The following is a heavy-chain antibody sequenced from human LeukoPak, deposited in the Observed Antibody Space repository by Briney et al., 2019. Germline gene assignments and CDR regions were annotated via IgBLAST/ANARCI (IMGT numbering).Heavy chain of an antibody. CDR3: ARLSGSGSYISDFDY. J-gene: IGHJ4*02. V-gene: IGHV1-2*06. CDR1: GYTFTGYY. Sequence: GASVKVSCKASGYTFTGYYMHWVRRAPGQGLEWMGRINPNSGGTNYAQKFQGRVTMTRDTSISTAYMELSRLRSDDTAVYYCARLSGSGSYISDFDYWGQGTLVTVSS. D-gene: IGHD3-10*01. CDR2: INPNSGGT.